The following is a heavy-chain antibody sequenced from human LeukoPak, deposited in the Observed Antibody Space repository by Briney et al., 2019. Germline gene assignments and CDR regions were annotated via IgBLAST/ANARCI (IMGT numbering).Heavy chain of an antibody. CDR2: IKEDGREK. D-gene: IGHD2/OR15-2a*01. V-gene: IGHV3-7*01. CDR1: GFSFSSYW. Sequence: GGSLRLSCGASGFSFSSYWMTWVRQAPGQGLEWMASIKEDGREKYYVDSVKGRFTISRDNAKNSLYLDMNSLAVADTALYYCARVIGATVSPRSALDYWGQGTLVTVSS. CDR3: ARVIGATVSPRSALDY. J-gene: IGHJ4*02.